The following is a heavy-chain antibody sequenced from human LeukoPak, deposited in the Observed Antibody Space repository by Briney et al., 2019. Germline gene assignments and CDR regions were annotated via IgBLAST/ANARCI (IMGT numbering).Heavy chain of an antibody. CDR1: GFTLSSYA. J-gene: IGHJ4*02. Sequence: GGSLRLSCAASGFTLSSYAMSWVRQGPGKGLEWVSAISGSGGSTYYADSVKGRFTISRDNSKNTLYLQMNSLRAEDTAVYYCAKEEAYYYDSSGYCLDYWGQGTLVTVSS. CDR2: ISGSGGST. V-gene: IGHV3-23*01. CDR3: AKEEAYYYDSSGYCLDY. D-gene: IGHD3-22*01.